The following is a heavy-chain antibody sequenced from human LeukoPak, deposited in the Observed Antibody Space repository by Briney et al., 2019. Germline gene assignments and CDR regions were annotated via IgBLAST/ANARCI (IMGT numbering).Heavy chain of an antibody. CDR2: INSDGSST. J-gene: IGHJ4*02. CDR1: GFTFSSYW. CDR3: AKSITGTTDY. V-gene: IGHV3-74*01. D-gene: IGHD1-20*01. Sequence: GGSLRLSCAASGFTFSSYWMHWVRQAPGKGLVWVSRINSDGSSTSYADSVKGRFTISRDNSKNSLYLQMNSLRTEDTALYYCAKSITGTTDYWGQGTLVTVSS.